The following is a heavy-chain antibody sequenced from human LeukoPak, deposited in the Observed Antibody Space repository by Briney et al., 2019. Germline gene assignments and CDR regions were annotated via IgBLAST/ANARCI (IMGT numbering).Heavy chain of an antibody. CDR3: ARDLLVVPAAKDY. CDR2: ISSSSSYI. Sequence: GGSLRLSCAASGFTFSSYSMNWVRQAPGKGLEWVSSISSSSSYIYYADSVKGRFTISRDNAKNSLYLQMNSLRAEDTAVYYCARDLLVVPAAKDYWGRGTLVTVSS. J-gene: IGHJ4*02. V-gene: IGHV3-21*01. D-gene: IGHD2-2*01. CDR1: GFTFSSYS.